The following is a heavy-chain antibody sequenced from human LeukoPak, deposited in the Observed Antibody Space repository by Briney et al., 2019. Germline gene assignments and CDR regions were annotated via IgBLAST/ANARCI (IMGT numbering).Heavy chain of an antibody. J-gene: IGHJ4*02. D-gene: IGHD4-23*01. Sequence: GGSLRLSCAASGFTFSSYSMNWVRQAPGKGLDGVSSISSSSSSSSYTYYADSVKGRFTISRDNAKDSLFLQMDSLRAEDTAVYYCAKPRTNDYGGNFDCWGQGTLVTVSS. CDR2: ISSSSSSSSYT. CDR1: GFTFSSYS. CDR3: AKPRTNDYGGNFDC. V-gene: IGHV3-21*06.